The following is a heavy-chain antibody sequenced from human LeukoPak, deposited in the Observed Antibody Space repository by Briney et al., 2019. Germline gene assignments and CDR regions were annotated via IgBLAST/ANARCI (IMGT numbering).Heavy chain of an antibody. CDR1: GYSISSGYY. Sequence: PSGTLSLTCAVSGYSISSGYYWGWIRQPPGKGLEWIGSIYHSGSTYYNPSLKSRVTISVDTSKNQFSLKLSSVTAADTAVYYCARGTRGSTYTYYFDYWGQGTLVTVSS. D-gene: IGHD6-13*01. J-gene: IGHJ4*02. CDR3: ARGTRGSTYTYYFDY. V-gene: IGHV4-38-2*01. CDR2: IYHSGST.